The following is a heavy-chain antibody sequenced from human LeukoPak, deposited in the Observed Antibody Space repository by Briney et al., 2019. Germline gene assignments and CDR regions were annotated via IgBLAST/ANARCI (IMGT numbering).Heavy chain of an antibody. Sequence: PGGSLRLSCAASGFIFSSYWMYWVRQAPGKGLVWVAHINSDGSNTNYADSVKGRFTISRDNVKDSLYLQMNSLRDEDTAVYYCAREGYSNYGTRYFDYWGQGTLVTVSS. CDR1: GFIFSSYW. D-gene: IGHD4-11*01. J-gene: IGHJ4*02. CDR2: INSDGSNT. V-gene: IGHV3-74*01. CDR3: AREGYSNYGTRYFDY.